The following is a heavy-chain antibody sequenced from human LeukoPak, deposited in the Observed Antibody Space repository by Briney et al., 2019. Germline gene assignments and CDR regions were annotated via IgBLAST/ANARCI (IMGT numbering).Heavy chain of an antibody. V-gene: IGHV3-7*03. D-gene: IGHD2-15*01. J-gene: IGHJ5*02. CDR1: GFTFSSYW. CDR3: ARVPGYCSGGSCYNPNWFDP. CDR2: IKQDGSEK. Sequence: GGSLRLSCAASGFTFSSYWMSWVRQAPGKGLEGVANIKQDGSEKYYVDSVKGRFTISRDNAKNSLYLQMNSLRAEDTAVCYCARVPGYCSGGSCYNPNWFDPWGQGTLVTVSS.